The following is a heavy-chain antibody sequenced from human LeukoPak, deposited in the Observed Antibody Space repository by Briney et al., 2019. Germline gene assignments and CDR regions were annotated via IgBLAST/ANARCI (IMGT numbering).Heavy chain of an antibody. Sequence: SETLSLTCTVSGGSISSGSYYWSWIRQPAGKGLEWIGEINHSGSTHYNPSLKSRVTISVDTSKNQFSLKLSSVTAADTAVYYCARGGGYSYGYSYFCDYWGQGTLVTVSS. J-gene: IGHJ4*02. V-gene: IGHV4-61*10. CDR1: GGSISSGSYY. CDR2: INHSGST. D-gene: IGHD5-18*01. CDR3: ARGGGYSYGYSYFCDY.